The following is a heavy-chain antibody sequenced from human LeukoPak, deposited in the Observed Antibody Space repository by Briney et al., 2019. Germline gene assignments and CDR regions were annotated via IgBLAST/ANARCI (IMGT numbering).Heavy chain of an antibody. CDR2: IYYIGST. CDR1: GGSISSYY. Sequence: ASETLSLTCTVSGGSISSYYWSWIRQPPGKGLDWIGYIYYIGSTNYNPSLKSRVTISVDTSKNQFSLKLSSVTAADTAVYYCARSGYSHGYPYYYYGMDVWGQGTTVTVSS. V-gene: IGHV4-59*01. D-gene: IGHD5-18*01. CDR3: ARSGYSHGYPYYYYGMDV. J-gene: IGHJ6*02.